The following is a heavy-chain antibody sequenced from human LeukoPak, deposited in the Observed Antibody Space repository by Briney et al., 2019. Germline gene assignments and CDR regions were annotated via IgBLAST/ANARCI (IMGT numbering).Heavy chain of an antibody. J-gene: IGHJ4*02. CDR1: DGSISSGSYY. CDR3: ARSIAAAGTGGTFDY. CDR2: IYTSGST. D-gene: IGHD6-13*01. V-gene: IGHV4-61*02. Sequence: SQTLSLTCTVSDGSISSGSYYWSWIRQPAGKGLEWIGRIYTSGSTNYNPSLKSRVAISVDTSKNQFSLKLSSVTAADTAVYYCARSIAAAGTGGTFDYWGQGTLVTVSS.